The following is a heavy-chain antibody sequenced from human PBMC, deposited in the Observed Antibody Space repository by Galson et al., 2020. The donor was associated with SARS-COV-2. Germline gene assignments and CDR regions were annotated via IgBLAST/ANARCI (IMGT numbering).Heavy chain of an antibody. V-gene: IGHV3-30*03. J-gene: IGHJ4*02. CDR1: GFTFSSYG. Sequence: GGSLRLSCAASGFTFSSYGIHWVRQAPGKGLEWVAVISYDGSNKYYADSVKGRFTISRDNSKNTLYLQMNSLRAEDTAVYYCAMPGSGSYYNSFDYWGQGKLVTVSS. CDR2: ISYDGSNK. D-gene: IGHD3-10*01. CDR3: AMPGSGSYYNSFDY.